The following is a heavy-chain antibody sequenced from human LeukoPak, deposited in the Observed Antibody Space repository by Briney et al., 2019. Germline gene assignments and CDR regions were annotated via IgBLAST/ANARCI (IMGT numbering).Heavy chain of an antibody. D-gene: IGHD6-6*01. CDR2: IIPIFGTA. V-gene: IGHV1-69*05. Sequence: GASVKVSCKXSGGTFSSYAISWVRQAPGQGLEWMGGIIPIFGTAHYPQKFQGRVTITTHESTGTAYMELSSLRSEDTAVYYCARDCWKYSSSCAEGDCPYYWGEGTLVTVSS. CDR1: GGTFSSYA. CDR3: ARDCWKYSSSCAEGDCPYY. J-gene: IGHJ4*02.